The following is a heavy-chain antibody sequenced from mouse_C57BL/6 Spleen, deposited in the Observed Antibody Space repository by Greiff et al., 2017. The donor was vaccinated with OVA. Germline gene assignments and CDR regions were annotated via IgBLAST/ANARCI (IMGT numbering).Heavy chain of an antibody. CDR3: ARHGVPFDYYGSSYSIYYARDY. CDR2: ISSGGSYT. CDR1: GFTFSSYG. J-gene: IGHJ4*01. D-gene: IGHD1-1*01. Sequence: EVKLMESGGDLVKPGGSLKLSCAASGFTFSSYGMSWVRQTPDKRLEWVATISSGGSYTYYPDSVKGRFTISRDNAKNTLYMQMSSLKSEDTAMYYCARHGVPFDYYGSSYSIYYARDYWGQGTSVTVSS. V-gene: IGHV5-6*01.